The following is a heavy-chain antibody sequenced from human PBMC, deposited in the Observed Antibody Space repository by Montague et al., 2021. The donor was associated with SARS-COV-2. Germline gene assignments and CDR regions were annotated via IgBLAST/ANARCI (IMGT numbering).Heavy chain of an antibody. CDR3: AGRPTPSYSSGWYLYYYAMDV. V-gene: IGHV4-59*01. Sequence: SETLSLTCAVSGGSINSYYWSWIRQPPGKGLEWIGYIYYSGSTIYNPSLTSRVTISIDTSKNQFSLKLNSVTAADTAVYYCAGRPTPSYSSGWYLYYYAMDVWGQGTTVTVSS. D-gene: IGHD6-19*01. CDR2: IYYSGST. J-gene: IGHJ6*02. CDR1: GGSINSYY.